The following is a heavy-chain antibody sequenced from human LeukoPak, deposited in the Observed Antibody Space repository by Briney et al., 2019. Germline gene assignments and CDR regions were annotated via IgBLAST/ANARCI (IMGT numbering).Heavy chain of an antibody. CDR3: ARGAKAF. CDR2: INPETGDT. V-gene: IGHV1-2*02. J-gene: IGHJ4*02. CDR1: GYNFTDYY. Sequence: ASVNVSCKASGYNFTDYYIHWIRQAPGQGLEWMGWINPETGDTNYAQKFQDRVTLTRDTSLITFYMELTSLRSDDTAMYYCARGAKAFWGQGTLGTVSS.